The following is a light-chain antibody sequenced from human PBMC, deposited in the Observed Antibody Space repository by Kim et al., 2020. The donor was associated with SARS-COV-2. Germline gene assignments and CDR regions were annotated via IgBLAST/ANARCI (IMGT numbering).Light chain of an antibody. J-gene: IGLJ1*01. Sequence: SSELTQDPAVSVALGQTVRITCQGDSLRSYYTSWYQQKPGQAPVLVLHDKKNRPSGIPDRFSGSNSGNTASLTITGAQAEDEADYYCNSRDSSGNHYVFGTGTKVTVL. CDR2: DKK. V-gene: IGLV3-19*01. CDR1: SLRSYY. CDR3: NSRDSSGNHYV.